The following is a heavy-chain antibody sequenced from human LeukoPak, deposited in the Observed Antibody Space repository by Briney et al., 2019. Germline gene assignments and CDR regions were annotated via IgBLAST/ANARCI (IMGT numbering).Heavy chain of an antibody. CDR1: GFTFSNYA. CDR2: ITSGGGTT. Sequence: GGSLRLSCAASGFTFSNYAMSWVRQAPGKALEWVSAITSGGGTTYYAGSVKGRFTISRDNSKNTLYLQMNSLRGEDTAVYYCARDPPRAAWVFDYWGQGTLVSVSS. V-gene: IGHV3-23*01. D-gene: IGHD6-25*01. CDR3: ARDPPRAAWVFDY. J-gene: IGHJ4*02.